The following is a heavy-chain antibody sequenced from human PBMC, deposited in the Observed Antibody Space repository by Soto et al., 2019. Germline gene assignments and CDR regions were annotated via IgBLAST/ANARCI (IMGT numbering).Heavy chain of an antibody. D-gene: IGHD6-13*01. CDR1: GCSCSSNT. Sequence: GCSCSSNTMHWVRQAPGKGLEWVAVISYDGSNKYYADSVKGRFTISRDNSKNTLYLQMNSLRAEDTAVYYCARDRRRILRWHDAFDIWPPGTTVTLS. J-gene: IGHJ3*02. V-gene: IGHV3-30-3*01. CDR2: ISYDGSNK. CDR3: ARDRRRILRWHDAFDI.